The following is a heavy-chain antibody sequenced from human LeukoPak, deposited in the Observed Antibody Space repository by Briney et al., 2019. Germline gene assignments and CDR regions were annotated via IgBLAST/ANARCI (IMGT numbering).Heavy chain of an antibody. CDR1: GGTFSSYA. CDR2: IIPIFGTA. D-gene: IGHD1-1*01. J-gene: IGHJ6*03. Sequence: SVKVSCKASGGTFSSYAISWVRQAPGQGLEWMGGIIPIFGTANYAQKFQGRVTITTDESTSTAYMELSSLRSEDTAVYYCATEGGTTGTTNYYYYMDVWGKGTTVTVSS. V-gene: IGHV1-69*05. CDR3: ATEGGTTGTTNYYYYMDV.